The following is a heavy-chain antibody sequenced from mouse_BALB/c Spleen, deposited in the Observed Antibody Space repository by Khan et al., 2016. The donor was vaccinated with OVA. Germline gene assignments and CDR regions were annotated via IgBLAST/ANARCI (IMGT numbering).Heavy chain of an antibody. V-gene: IGHV1-4*01. D-gene: IGHD2-14*01. J-gene: IGHJ4*01. Sequence: VQLQESGAELARPGASVKMSCKASGYTFTSHTMHWVKQRPGQGLEWIGYINPRSDYTQYNQKFNDKATLTADISSSTAYMQLSSLTSEDSAVYYCARRTTEYALDYWGQGTSVTVPS. CDR2: INPRSDYT. CDR3: ARRTTEYALDY. CDR1: GYTFTSHT.